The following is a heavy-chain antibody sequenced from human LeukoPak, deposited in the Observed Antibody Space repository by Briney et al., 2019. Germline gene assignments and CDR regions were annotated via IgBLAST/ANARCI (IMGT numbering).Heavy chain of an antibody. CDR2: IYPGDSDP. V-gene: IGHV5-51*01. CDR3: ARQGGDCTNGVCYTGFDY. CDR1: GYSFTSYW. D-gene: IGHD2-8*01. J-gene: IGHJ4*02. Sequence: GESLKISCKGSGYSFTSYWIGWVRQMPGKGLEGMGIIYPGDSDPRYCPSFQGQVTISADKSISTAYLQWSSLKASHTAMYYRARQGGDCTNGVCYTGFDYWGQGTLVTVSS.